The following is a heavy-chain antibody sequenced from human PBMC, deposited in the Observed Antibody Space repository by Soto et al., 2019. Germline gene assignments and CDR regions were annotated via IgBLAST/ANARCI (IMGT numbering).Heavy chain of an antibody. CDR2: IYHSGST. CDR1: GYSITSGYY. V-gene: IGHV4-38-2*01. D-gene: IGHD5-12*01. J-gene: IGHJ4*02. Sequence: SETLSLTCAVSGYSITSGYYWGWIRQPPGKGLEWIGSIYHSGSTYYNPSLKSRVTISVDTPQKLFSLKLSSVTAADTAVYYCKRPPYSYSGYDETYFDYWGQGTLVTVSS. CDR3: KRPPYSYSGYDETYFDY.